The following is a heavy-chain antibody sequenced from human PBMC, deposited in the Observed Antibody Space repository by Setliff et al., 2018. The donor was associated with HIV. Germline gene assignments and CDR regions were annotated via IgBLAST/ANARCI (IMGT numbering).Heavy chain of an antibody. CDR1: GGSISSTSHY. Sequence: SETLSLTCTVSGGSISSTSHYWTWIRQPAEKGLEWLGRIFTSGSASYNPSLESRVTFSVDTSKNQFALKLTSVTAADTAVYYCARAFYGISAGYYYFDVWGQGALVTVSS. CDR3: ARAFYGISAGYYYFDV. D-gene: IGHD3-9*01. V-gene: IGHV4-61*02. CDR2: IFTSGSA. J-gene: IGHJ4*02.